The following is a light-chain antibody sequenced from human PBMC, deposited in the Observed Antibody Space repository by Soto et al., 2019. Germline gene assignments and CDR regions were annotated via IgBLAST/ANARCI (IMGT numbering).Light chain of an antibody. CDR3: QQSYITPYT. CDR2: AAS. Sequence: DIQMTQSPSSLSASVGDTVTITCRASQSISDHLNWYQQKPGKVPKLLIYAASNLQSGVPSSFSGSGSETDFALTITSLQPEDFATYYCQQSYITPYTFGQGTKLQIK. V-gene: IGKV1-39*01. J-gene: IGKJ2*01. CDR1: QSISDH.